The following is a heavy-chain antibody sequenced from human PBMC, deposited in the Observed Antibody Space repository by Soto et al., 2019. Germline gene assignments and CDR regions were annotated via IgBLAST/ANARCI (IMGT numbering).Heavy chain of an antibody. J-gene: IGHJ5*02. V-gene: IGHV4-39*01. CDR3: ARQGRAGWYVDWFDP. CDR2: IYYSGST. D-gene: IGHD6-19*01. CDR1: GGSISSSSYY. Sequence: PSETLSLTCTVSGGSISSSSYYWGWIRQPPGKGLEWIGSIYYSGSTYYNPSLKSRVTISVDTSKNQFSLKLSSVTAADTAVYYCARQGRAGWYVDWFDPWGQGTLVT.